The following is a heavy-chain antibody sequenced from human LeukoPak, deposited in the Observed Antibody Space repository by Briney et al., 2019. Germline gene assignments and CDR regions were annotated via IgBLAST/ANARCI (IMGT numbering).Heavy chain of an antibody. V-gene: IGHV4-34*01. CDR1: GGSSSGYY. J-gene: IGHJ4*02. Sequence: PSETLSLTCAVYGGSSSGYYWSWIRQPPGKGLEWIGEINHSGSTNYNPSLKSRVTISVDTSKNQFSLKLSSVTAADTAVYYCACPSGNHLYSFDYWGQGTLVTVSS. D-gene: IGHD1-14*01. CDR3: ACPSGNHLYSFDY. CDR2: INHSGST.